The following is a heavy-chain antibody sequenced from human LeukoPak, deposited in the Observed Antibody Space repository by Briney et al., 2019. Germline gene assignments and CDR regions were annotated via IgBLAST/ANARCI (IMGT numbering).Heavy chain of an antibody. Sequence: SETLSLTCAVSGGSISTDNWWTWVRQPPGKGLEWIAEIHHSGSTYYNPSLKSRVTISVDKSKNQFSLKLTSVTAADTAVYYCARGYYHDSKWGQGTLVTVSS. V-gene: IGHV4-4*02. D-gene: IGHD3-22*01. J-gene: IGHJ4*02. CDR2: IHHSGST. CDR3: ARGYYHDSK. CDR1: GGSISTDNW.